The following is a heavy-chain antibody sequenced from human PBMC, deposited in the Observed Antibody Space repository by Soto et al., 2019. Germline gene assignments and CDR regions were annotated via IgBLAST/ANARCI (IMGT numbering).Heavy chain of an antibody. CDR1: GFRVSNKF. J-gene: IGHJ3*02. V-gene: IGHV3-53*01. CDR3: ATLPENDGFDI. Sequence: GGSLRLSCAASGFRVSNKFMSWVRQAPGKWLEWVSVTYRGGTTYYADSVKGRFTISRDNSENTLYLQVNSLTVEDTATYYCATLPENDGFDIWGPGTTVTVSS. CDR2: TYRGGTT.